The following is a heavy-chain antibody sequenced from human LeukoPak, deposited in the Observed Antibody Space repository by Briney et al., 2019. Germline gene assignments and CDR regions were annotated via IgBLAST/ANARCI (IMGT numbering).Heavy chain of an antibody. CDR1: SDSISGYS. J-gene: IGHJ4*02. CDR2: MDTGGNT. V-gene: IGHV4-4*07. Sequence: PSETLSLTCTVSSDSISGYSWNWIRQPAGKGLEWIGRMDTGGNTNFIPSLKSRLTMSADTSKNQLSLKLTSVTAADTAVYCCAKERRHFYRESTGFYPTGFYVDNWGRGILVTVSS. D-gene: IGHD3-9*01. CDR3: AKERRHFYRESTGFYPTGFYVDN.